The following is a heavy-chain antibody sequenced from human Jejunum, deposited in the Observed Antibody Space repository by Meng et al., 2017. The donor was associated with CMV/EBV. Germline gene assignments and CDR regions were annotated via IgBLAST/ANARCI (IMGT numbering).Heavy chain of an antibody. Sequence: WGWIRQPPGKRLEWIGSIYYSGSTYYNPSLKSRVTISVDTPKNQFSLKLSSVTAADTAVYYCARDSSLVGATQGPNYYYYYGMDVWGQGTTVTVSS. J-gene: IGHJ6*02. CDR3: ARDSSLVGATQGPNYYYYYGMDV. V-gene: IGHV4-39*07. D-gene: IGHD1-26*01. CDR2: IYYSGST.